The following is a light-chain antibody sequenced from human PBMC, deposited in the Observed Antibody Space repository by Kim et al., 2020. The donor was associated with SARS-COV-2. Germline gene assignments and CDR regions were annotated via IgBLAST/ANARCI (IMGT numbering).Light chain of an antibody. J-gene: IGLJ3*02. CDR3: CSFTSAVTWR. Sequence: QSALTPPASLSASPGQSITISCSGTISDIGTYSLISWYQQHPGKAPRLIIFDISKRPSGVSGRFSGSKSGNTASLTISGLQPDDEADYFCCSFTSAVTWRFGGGTKLTAL. CDR2: DIS. CDR1: ISDIGTYSL. V-gene: IGLV2-23*02.